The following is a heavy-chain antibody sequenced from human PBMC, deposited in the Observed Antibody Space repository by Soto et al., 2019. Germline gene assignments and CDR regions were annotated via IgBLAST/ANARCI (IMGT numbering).Heavy chain of an antibody. CDR1: GGSISSGDYY. J-gene: IGHJ4*02. CDR2: MYYSGST. D-gene: IGHD2-15*01. Sequence: QVQLQESGPGLVKPSQTLSLTCTVSGGSISSGDYYWSWIRQPPGKGLEWIGYMYYSGSTYYNPSLKSRVTISVDTSKNQISLKLSSVTAADTAVYYCATYGRGSGCRCYFGNWGQGTLVTVSS. V-gene: IGHV4-30-4*01. CDR3: ATYGRGSGCRCYFGN.